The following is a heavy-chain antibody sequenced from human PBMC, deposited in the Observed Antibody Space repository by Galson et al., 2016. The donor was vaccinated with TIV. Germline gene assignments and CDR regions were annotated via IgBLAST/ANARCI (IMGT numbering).Heavy chain of an antibody. J-gene: IGHJ6*02. CDR2: VYASGST. V-gene: IGHV4-61*02. CDR1: SGSMSSSDYY. Sequence: TLSLTCTVSSGSMSSSDYYWNWIRQPAGKGLEWVGRVYASGSTNYDPSLESRLTISIDTSKNQFFLKLTSVTAADTAVYYCARGTWSTDSWSGYAFYALDVWGQGTTVTVSS. D-gene: IGHD3-3*01. CDR3: ARGTWSTDSWSGYAFYALDV.